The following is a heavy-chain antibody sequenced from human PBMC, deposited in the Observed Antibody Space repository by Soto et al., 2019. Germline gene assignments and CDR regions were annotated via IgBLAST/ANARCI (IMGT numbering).Heavy chain of an antibody. CDR1: GGSISSGGYY. Sequence: QVQLQESGPGLVKPSQTLSLTCTVSGGSISSGGYYWSWIRQHPGKGLEWIGYIYYSGSTYYNPSLKSRVTISVYTSKNQFSLKLSSVPAADTAVYYCARFSNSVHYFDYWGQGTLVTVSS. V-gene: IGHV4-31*03. CDR2: IYYSGST. D-gene: IGHD4-4*01. CDR3: ARFSNSVHYFDY. J-gene: IGHJ4*02.